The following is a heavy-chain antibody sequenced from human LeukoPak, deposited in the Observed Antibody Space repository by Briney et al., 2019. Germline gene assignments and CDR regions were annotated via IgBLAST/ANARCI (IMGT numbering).Heavy chain of an antibody. V-gene: IGHV4-34*01. Sequence: SETLSLTCAVYGGSFSGYYWSWIRQPPGKGLEWIGEINHSGSTNYNPSLKSRVTISVDTSKNRFSLKLSSVTAADTAVYYCARGLRSSYWDQGTLVTVSS. D-gene: IGHD4-17*01. CDR2: INHSGST. CDR3: ARGLRSSY. CDR1: GGSFSGYY. J-gene: IGHJ4*02.